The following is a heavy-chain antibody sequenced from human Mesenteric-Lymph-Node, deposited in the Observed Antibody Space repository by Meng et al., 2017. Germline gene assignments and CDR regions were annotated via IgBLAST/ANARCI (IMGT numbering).Heavy chain of an antibody. CDR1: GGTFSSYA. D-gene: IGHD4-23*01. CDR2: IIPIFGTA. CDR3: ASSYNFGYGGNSRWWYFDY. J-gene: IGHJ4*02. Sequence: SVKVSCKASGGTFSSYAISWVRQAPGQGLEWMGGIIPIFGTANYAQKFQGRVTITADKSTSTAYMELSSLRSEDTAVYYCASSYNFGYGGNSRWWYFDYWGQGTLVTVSS. V-gene: IGHV1-69*06.